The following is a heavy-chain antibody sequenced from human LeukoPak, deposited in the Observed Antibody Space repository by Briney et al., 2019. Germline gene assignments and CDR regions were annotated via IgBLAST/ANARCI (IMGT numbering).Heavy chain of an antibody. Sequence: GGSLRLSCAASGFTFSSYGMHWVRQAPGKGLEWVAVIWYDGSNKYYAASVKGRFTISRDNSKNTLYLQMNSLRAEDTAVYYCARDGRISYYDSSGPFDYWGQGTLVTVSS. CDR2: IWYDGSNK. D-gene: IGHD3-22*01. CDR1: GFTFSSYG. CDR3: ARDGRISYYDSSGPFDY. J-gene: IGHJ4*02. V-gene: IGHV3-33*01.